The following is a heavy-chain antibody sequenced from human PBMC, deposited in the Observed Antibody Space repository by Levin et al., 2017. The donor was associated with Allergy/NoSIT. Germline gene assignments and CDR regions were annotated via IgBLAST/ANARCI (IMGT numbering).Heavy chain of an antibody. D-gene: IGHD1-26*01. CDR1: GFSLSTRGMG. J-gene: IGHJ5*01. Sequence: SGPTLVKPTQTLTLTCSFSGFSLSTRGMGLTWIRPPPGKALEWLARVDWDDFKFYSPSLKTRLTISKDTSNNQVVLTMTNMDPADTATDYCARSPTGTYYWYDFWGQGTLVTVSS. CDR2: VDWDDFK. V-gene: IGHV2-70*04. CDR3: ARSPTGTYYWYDF.